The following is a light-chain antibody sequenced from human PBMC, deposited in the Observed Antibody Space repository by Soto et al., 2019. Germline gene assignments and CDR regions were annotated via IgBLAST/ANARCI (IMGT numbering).Light chain of an antibody. CDR1: QSISSW. J-gene: IGKJ1*01. CDR2: KAS. V-gene: IGKV1-5*03. Sequence: DIQMTQSPSTLSASVGDRVTITCRASQSISSWLAWYQQKPGKAPKLLIYKASSLESGVPSMFSGSGSGTEFTLTISSLQPDEFATYYCQQYNSYWTFGQGTKVKI. CDR3: QQYNSYWT.